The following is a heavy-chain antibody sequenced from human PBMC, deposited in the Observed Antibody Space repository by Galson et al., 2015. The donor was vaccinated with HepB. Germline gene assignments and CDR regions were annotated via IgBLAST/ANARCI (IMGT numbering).Heavy chain of an antibody. D-gene: IGHD3-22*01. V-gene: IGHV4-59*08. Sequence: TLSLTCTVSGGSISSYYWSWLRQPPGKGLEWIGYIYYSGSTNYNPPLKSRVTISVDTSKNQFSLKLSSVTAADTAVYYCARVGGDSSYFDYWGQGTLVTVSS. CDR1: GGSISSYY. CDR3: ARVGGDSSYFDY. CDR2: IYYSGST. J-gene: IGHJ4*02.